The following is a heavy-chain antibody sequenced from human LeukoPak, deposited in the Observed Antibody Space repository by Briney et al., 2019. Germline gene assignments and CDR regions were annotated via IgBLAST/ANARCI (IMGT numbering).Heavy chain of an antibody. CDR1: GFTFSSYW. J-gene: IGHJ5*02. D-gene: IGHD4-17*01. Sequence: GGSLRLSCAASGFTFSSYWMSWVRQAPGKGLEWVANIKQDGSEKYYVDSVKGRFTISRDNAKNPLYLQMNSLRAEDTAVYYCARVVSQYGDYAWIVNWFDPWGQGTLVTVSS. V-gene: IGHV3-7*03. CDR3: ARVVSQYGDYAWIVNWFDP. CDR2: IKQDGSEK.